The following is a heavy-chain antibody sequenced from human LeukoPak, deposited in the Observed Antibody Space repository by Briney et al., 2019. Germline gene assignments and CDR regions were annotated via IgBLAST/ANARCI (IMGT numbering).Heavy chain of an antibody. CDR2: TYVDGT. D-gene: IGHD2-15*01. V-gene: IGHV3-53*01. Sequence: PGRSLRLSCAASRFTVSGNYMRWVRHAPGEGLEWVSMTYVDGTKYEDSVKVRFTISRDTSKNTLYLQMNTLRVEDTAVYYCASGNTRIFDYWGQGTLVTVSS. CDR1: RFTVSGNY. CDR3: ASGNTRIFDY. J-gene: IGHJ4*02.